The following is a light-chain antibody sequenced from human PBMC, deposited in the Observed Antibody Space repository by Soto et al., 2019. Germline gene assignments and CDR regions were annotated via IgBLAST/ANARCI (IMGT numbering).Light chain of an antibody. CDR3: LQYNSYPWT. CDR1: QSISSW. J-gene: IGKJ1*01. Sequence: IQMTQSPSTLSASVGDRDTITCRASQSISSWLAWYQQKPGKAPKLLIYKESSLESGVPSSFSGSGSGTEFTRTISSQQPDDFPTYYCLQYNSYPWTFGQGTKVEIK. V-gene: IGKV1-5*03. CDR2: KES.